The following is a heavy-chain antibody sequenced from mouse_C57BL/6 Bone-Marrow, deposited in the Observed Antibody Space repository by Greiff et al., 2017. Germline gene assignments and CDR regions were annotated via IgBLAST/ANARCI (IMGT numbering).Heavy chain of an antibody. CDR3: ARLEFDGSSGDWYFDV. V-gene: IGHV1-85*01. CDR1: GYTFTSYH. Sequence: VQLQESGPELVKPGASVKLSCKASGYTFTSYHINWVKQRPGQGLEWIGWIYPRDGSTKYNEKFKGKATLTVDTSSSTAYMALHSLTSEDSAVYFCARLEFDGSSGDWYFDVRGTGTTVTVSS. D-gene: IGHD1-1*01. J-gene: IGHJ1*03. CDR2: IYPRDGST.